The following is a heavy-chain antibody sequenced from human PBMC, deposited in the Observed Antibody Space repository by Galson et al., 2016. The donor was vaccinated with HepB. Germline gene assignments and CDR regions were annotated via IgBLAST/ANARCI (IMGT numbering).Heavy chain of an antibody. Sequence: SLRLSCAASGFTFSSYAMGWVRQAPGKGLEWLSIISSSGGSTYWADSVKGRFTISRDNSKNTLYLQMNSLRADDTAVYYCARCPEWDRDWYFDLWGRGTLVTVSS. D-gene: IGHD1-26*01. CDR1: GFTFSSYA. CDR2: ISSSGGST. V-gene: IGHV3-23*01. CDR3: ARCPEWDRDWYFDL. J-gene: IGHJ2*01.